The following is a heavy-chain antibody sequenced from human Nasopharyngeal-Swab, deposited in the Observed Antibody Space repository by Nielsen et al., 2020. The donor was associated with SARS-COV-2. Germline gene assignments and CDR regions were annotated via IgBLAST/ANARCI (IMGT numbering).Heavy chain of an antibody. D-gene: IGHD2-2*01. J-gene: IGHJ1*01. CDR2: TEIGGTT. Sequence: GGSLRLSCAVSGLTVSSTYMSWVPQPPGKGLEWVSVTEIGGTTHYADSVKGRFSISRDSSTNTLYLQMNNVRAEDTAVYYCARDLGGGYCTTTNCPGSWGQGTLVTVSS. CDR1: GLTVSSTY. CDR3: ARDLGGGYCTTTNCPGS. V-gene: IGHV3-53*01.